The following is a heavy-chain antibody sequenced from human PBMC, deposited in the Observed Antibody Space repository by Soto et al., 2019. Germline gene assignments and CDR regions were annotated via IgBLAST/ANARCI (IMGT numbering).Heavy chain of an antibody. CDR1: GFTFSSYA. V-gene: IGHV3-23*01. J-gene: IGHJ4*02. Sequence: EVQLLESGGGLVQPGGSLRLSCAASGFTFSSYAMSRVRQAPGKGPEWISAITGSGGSTYHADSVKGRFTISRDNSKNTLSLQMNSLRVEDTAEYYCAKGSAHASPYYFDWWGQGTLVTVSS. CDR3: AKGSAHASPYYFDW. CDR2: ITGSGGST.